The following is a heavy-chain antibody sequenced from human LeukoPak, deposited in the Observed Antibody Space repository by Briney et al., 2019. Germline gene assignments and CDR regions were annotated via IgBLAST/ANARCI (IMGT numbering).Heavy chain of an antibody. D-gene: IGHD2-15*01. CDR1: GFTFDNYG. J-gene: IGHJ6*03. V-gene: IGHV3-20*04. CDR2: INWNGGIT. Sequence: RSGGSLRLSCVASGFTFDNYGMSWVRQAPGKGLEWVSGINWNGGITGYADSVKGRLTISRDNAKNTVYLQMNSLRVEDTALYYRGRGSLGGKARPVDVWGIGATV. CDR3: GRGSLGGKARPVDV.